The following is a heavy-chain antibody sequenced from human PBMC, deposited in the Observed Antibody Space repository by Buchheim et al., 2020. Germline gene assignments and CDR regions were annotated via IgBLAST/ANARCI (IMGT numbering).Heavy chain of an antibody. Sequence: QVQLQQWGAGLLKPSETLSLTCAVYGGSFSGYYWSWIRQPPGKGLEWIGEINHSGSTNYNPSLKSRVTISVDTSKNTFPLKLSSVTAADTAVYYCARALCSSTSCYYYYYGMDVWGQGTT. J-gene: IGHJ6*02. CDR3: ARALCSSTSCYYYYYGMDV. CDR2: INHSGST. V-gene: IGHV4-34*01. D-gene: IGHD2-2*01. CDR1: GGSFSGYY.